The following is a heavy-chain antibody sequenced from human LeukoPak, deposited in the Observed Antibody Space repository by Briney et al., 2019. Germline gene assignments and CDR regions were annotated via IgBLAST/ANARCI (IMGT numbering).Heavy chain of an antibody. V-gene: IGHV5-51*01. CDR3: AAGSVYDSGMDV. D-gene: IGHD3-10*01. J-gene: IGHJ6*02. CDR1: GYGFTSYW. CDR2: IYPADSDT. Sequence: GESLQISCKGSGYGFTSYWIGWVRPVPGNGLELMGIIYPADSDTRYSPSFQGQVTISADKSISTAYLQWSSLKASDGAMYYCAAGSVYDSGMDVWGQGTTVTVSS.